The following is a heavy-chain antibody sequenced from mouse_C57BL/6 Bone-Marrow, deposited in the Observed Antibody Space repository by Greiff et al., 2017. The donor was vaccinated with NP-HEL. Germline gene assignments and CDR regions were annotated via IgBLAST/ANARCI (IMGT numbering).Heavy chain of an antibody. CDR1: GYTFPSYW. J-gene: IGHJ4*01. CDR2: IDPSDSYT. Sequence: QVQLQQPGAELVRPGTSVKLSCKASGYTFPSYWMHWVKQRPGQGLEWIGVIDPSDSYTNYNQKFKGKATLTVDTSSSTAYMQLSSLTSEDSAVYYCARGGDYYAMDYWGQGTSVTVSS. V-gene: IGHV1-59*01. CDR3: ARGGDYYAMDY.